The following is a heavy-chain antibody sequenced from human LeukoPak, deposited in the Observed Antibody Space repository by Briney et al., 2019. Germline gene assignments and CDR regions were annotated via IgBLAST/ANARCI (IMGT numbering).Heavy chain of an antibody. Sequence: ASVKVSCKASGYTFTSYDINWVRQATEQGLEWMGWMNPNSGNTGYAQKFQGRVTMTRNTSISTAYMELSSLRSEDTAVYYCARGDGVVVVPAAIDYWGQGTLVTVSS. CDR1: GYTFTSYD. CDR3: ARGDGVVVVPAAIDY. J-gene: IGHJ4*02. V-gene: IGHV1-8*01. D-gene: IGHD2-2*01. CDR2: MNPNSGNT.